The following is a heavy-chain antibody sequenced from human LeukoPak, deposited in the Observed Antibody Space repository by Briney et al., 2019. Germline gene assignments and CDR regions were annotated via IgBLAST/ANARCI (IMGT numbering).Heavy chain of an antibody. D-gene: IGHD1-26*01. Sequence: GGSLRLSCAASGFTFSSYWMHWVRQVPGKGLVWVSRINSDGSSTSYADSVKGRFTISRDNAKNTLYLQMNSLRGDDTAVYYCARGGALSGTFSPGALDMWGQGTVVVVSS. J-gene: IGHJ3*02. CDR2: INSDGSST. CDR1: GFTFSSYW. CDR3: ARGGALSGTFSPGALDM. V-gene: IGHV3-74*01.